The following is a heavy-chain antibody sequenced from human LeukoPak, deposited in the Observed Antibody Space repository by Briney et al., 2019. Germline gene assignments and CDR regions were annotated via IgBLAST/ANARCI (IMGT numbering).Heavy chain of an antibody. D-gene: IGHD1-7*01. V-gene: IGHV1-2*02. CDR3: ARDLRPANL. CDR2: IHPASANT. Sequence: GASVTVSCKAPGYTFTEHFIHWVRQAPGQGLEYMGWIHPASANTVYAQMFHGRVTLTRDTPATTTYMELSGLRSDDTAVYYCARDLRPANLWGQGTLVTVSS. CDR1: GYTFTEHF. J-gene: IGHJ4*02.